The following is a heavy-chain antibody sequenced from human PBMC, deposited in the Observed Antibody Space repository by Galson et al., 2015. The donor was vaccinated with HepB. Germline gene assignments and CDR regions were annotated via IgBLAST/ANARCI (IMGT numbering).Heavy chain of an antibody. D-gene: IGHD3-3*01. CDR2: IDWDDDK. CDR1: GFSLGTSAMC. J-gene: IGHJ4*02. Sequence: PALVKPTQTLTLTCTFSGFSLGTSAMCVSWIRQPPGEALEWLALIDWDDDKYYNTYLETRLTISKDTSKNQVVLTMTDMDPVDTATYYCARTRYYDFWSGYDSWGQGTLVTVSS. V-gene: IGHV2-70*01. CDR3: ARTRYYDFWSGYDS.